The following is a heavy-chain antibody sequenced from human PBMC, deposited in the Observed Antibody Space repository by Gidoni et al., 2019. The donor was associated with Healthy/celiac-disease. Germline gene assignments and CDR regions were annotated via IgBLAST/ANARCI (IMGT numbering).Heavy chain of an antibody. CDR1: GFTFSSYA. Sequence: EVQLLESGGGLVQPGGSLRLSCAASGFTFSSYAMSWVRPAPGKGLEWVSAISGSGGSTYYADSVKGRFTISRDNSKNTLYLQMNSLRAEDTAVYYCAKDPSSIAARPVYFDYWGQGTLVTVSS. J-gene: IGHJ4*02. V-gene: IGHV3-23*01. CDR2: ISGSGGST. D-gene: IGHD6-6*01. CDR3: AKDPSSIAARPVYFDY.